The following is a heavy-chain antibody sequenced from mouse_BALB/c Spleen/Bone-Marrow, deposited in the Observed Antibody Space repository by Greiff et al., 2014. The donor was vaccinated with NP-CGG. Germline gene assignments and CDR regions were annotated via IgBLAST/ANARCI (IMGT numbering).Heavy chain of an antibody. CDR1: GFTFSSYA. V-gene: IGHV5-9-3*01. Sequence: XXPGGSLKLSCAASGFTFSSYAMSWVRQTPEKRLEWVXTXSSGGSYTYYPDSVKGRFTISRDNAKNTLYLQMXSLRSEDTAMYYCARPHYYGSSWFAYWGQGTLVTVSA. CDR2: XSSGGSYT. D-gene: IGHD1-1*01. J-gene: IGHJ3*01. CDR3: ARPHYYGSSWFAY.